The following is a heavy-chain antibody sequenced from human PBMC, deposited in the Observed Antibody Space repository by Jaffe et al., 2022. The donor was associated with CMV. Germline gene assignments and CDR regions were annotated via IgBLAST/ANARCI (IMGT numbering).Heavy chain of an antibody. D-gene: IGHD3-10*01. CDR1: GFTFSSYS. Sequence: EVQLVESGGGLVQPGGSLRLSCAASGFTFSSYSMNWVRQAPGKGLEWVSYISSSSSTIYYADSVKGRFTISRDNAKNSLYLQMNSLRDEDTAVYYCARVRPYGSGSYYIYKPVNYYYGMDVWGQGTTVTVSS. CDR2: ISSSSSTI. V-gene: IGHV3-48*02. J-gene: IGHJ6*02. CDR3: ARVRPYGSGSYYIYKPVNYYYGMDV.